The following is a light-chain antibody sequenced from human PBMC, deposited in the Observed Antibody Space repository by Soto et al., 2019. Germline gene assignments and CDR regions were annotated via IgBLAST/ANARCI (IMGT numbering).Light chain of an antibody. CDR3: QQSYSPPPIT. V-gene: IGKV1-12*01. J-gene: IGKJ5*01. CDR1: QDITSG. Sequence: DIQMTQSPSSVSASVGDRVTITCRASQDITSGLAWYQQRPGKAPALLIYAASSLQSGVPSRFSGSGSGTDFTLTISSLQPEDFATYYCQQSYSPPPITFGQGTRLEI. CDR2: AAS.